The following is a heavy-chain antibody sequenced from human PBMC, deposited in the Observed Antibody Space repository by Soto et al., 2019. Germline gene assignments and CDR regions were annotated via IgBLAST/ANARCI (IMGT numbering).Heavy chain of an antibody. Sequence: QVQLVESGGGVVQPGRSLRLSCAASGFSFSTYGMHWVRQAPGKGLEWVAVIWDDGTNKYYADSVKGRFTISSDNSKNTLYMQMNSLRAEDTAVYYCVRDVREDGCSSSSCFYFDYWGEGTLVTVSS. D-gene: IGHD2-2*01. CDR2: IWDDGTNK. CDR3: VRDVREDGCSSSSCFYFDY. J-gene: IGHJ4*02. CDR1: GFSFSTYG. V-gene: IGHV3-33*01.